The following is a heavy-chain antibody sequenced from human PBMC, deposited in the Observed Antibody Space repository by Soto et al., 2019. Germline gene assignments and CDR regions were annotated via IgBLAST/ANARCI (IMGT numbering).Heavy chain of an antibody. D-gene: IGHD2-2*01. V-gene: IGHV4-59*13. Sequence: SETLSVTCTVSGGSISSYYWSWIRQPPGKGLEWIGYIYYSGSTNYNPSLKSRVTISVDTSKNQFSLKLSSVTAADPAVYYCARGGSVVVVPAATYGMDVWGQGTTVTVSS. J-gene: IGHJ6*02. CDR3: ARGGSVVVVPAATYGMDV. CDR1: GGSISSYY. CDR2: IYYSGST.